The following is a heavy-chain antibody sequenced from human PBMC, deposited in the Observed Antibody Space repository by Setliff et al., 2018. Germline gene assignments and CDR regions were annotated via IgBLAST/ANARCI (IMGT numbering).Heavy chain of an antibody. CDR2: IRKKTKSYST. CDR1: GFTFGDYA. J-gene: IGHJ3*01. V-gene: IGHV3-72*01. D-gene: IGHD3-22*01. Sequence: GSLRLSCAASGFTFGDYAMSWVRQAPGKGLEWVGRIRKKTKSYSTDYAASVKGRFTMSRDDLKNSVDLQMNSLKTEDTAVYYCVRVLDYYDSNGYSVDAFDVWGQGTMVTVSS. CDR3: VRVLDYYDSNGYSVDAFDV.